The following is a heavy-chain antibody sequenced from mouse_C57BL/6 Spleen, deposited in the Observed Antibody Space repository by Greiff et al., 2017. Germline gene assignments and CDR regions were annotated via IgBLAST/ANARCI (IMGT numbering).Heavy chain of an antibody. V-gene: IGHV2-6-1*01. CDR1: GFSLTSYG. J-gene: IGHJ3*01. D-gene: IGHD2-4*01. CDR2: IWSDGST. CDR3: ARHDYDCGGVAY. Sequence: VQRVESGPGLVAPSQSLSITCTVSGFSLTSYGVHWVRQPPGKGLEWLVVIWSDGSTTYNSAHKSRLSISKDNSKSQVFLKMNSLQTDDTAMYCCARHDYDCGGVAYWGQGTLVTVSA.